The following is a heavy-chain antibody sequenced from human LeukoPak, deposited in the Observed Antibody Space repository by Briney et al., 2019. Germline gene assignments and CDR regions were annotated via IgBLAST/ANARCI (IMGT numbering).Heavy chain of an antibody. CDR2: TYYRSKWSS. V-gene: IGHV6-1*01. CDR1: GDSVSSNDAA. D-gene: IGHD3/OR15-3a*01. Sequence: SQTLSLTCAISGDSVSSNDAAWYWIRQSPSRGLEWLGRTYYRSKWSSDYAVSVKSRITINSDTSKNQISLQLNSVIPEDTAVYYCAYWTQRWGPGILVTVSS. J-gene: IGHJ4*02. CDR3: AYWTQR.